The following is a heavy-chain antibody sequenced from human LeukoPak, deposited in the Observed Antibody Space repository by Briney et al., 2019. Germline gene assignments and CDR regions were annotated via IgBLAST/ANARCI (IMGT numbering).Heavy chain of an antibody. D-gene: IGHD2-2*02. CDR3: ASLDIVVVPAAIPTWFDP. V-gene: IGHV3-48*04. CDR2: ISSSSSTI. Sequence: SGGSLRLSCAASGFTFSSYSMNWVRQAPGKGLEWVSYISSSSSTIYYADSVKGRFTISRDNAKNSLYLQMNSLRVEDTAVYYCASLDIVVVPAAIPTWFDPWGQGTLVTVSS. CDR1: GFTFSSYS. J-gene: IGHJ5*02.